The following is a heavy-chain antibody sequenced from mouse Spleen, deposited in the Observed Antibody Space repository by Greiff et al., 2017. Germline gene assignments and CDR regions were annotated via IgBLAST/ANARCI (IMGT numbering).Heavy chain of an antibody. J-gene: IGHJ4*01. CDR3: AREKGYSSYYYAMDY. Sequence: VQRVESGPELVKPGASVKISCKASGYAFSSSWMNWVKQRPGKGLEWIGRIYPGDGDTNYNGKFKGKATLTADKSSSTAYMQLSSLTSEDSAVYFCAREKGYSSYYYAMDYWGQGTSVTVSS. V-gene: IGHV1-82*01. CDR2: IYPGDGDT. D-gene: IGHD2-12*01. CDR1: GYAFSSSW.